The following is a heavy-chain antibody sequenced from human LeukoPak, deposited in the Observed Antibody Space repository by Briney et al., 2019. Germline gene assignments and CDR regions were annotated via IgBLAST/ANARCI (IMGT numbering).Heavy chain of an antibody. Sequence: PGGSLRLSCVASGFTFSSYWMSWVRQAPGKGLEWVANIKQDGSENYFVDAVKGRFTISRDNAWSSLYLQMNSLRVEDTAVYYCARRRYGEAFDIWGQGTVVTVSS. CDR3: ARRRYGEAFDI. CDR1: GFTFSSYW. CDR2: IKQDGSEN. J-gene: IGHJ3*02. D-gene: IGHD3-9*01. V-gene: IGHV3-7*01.